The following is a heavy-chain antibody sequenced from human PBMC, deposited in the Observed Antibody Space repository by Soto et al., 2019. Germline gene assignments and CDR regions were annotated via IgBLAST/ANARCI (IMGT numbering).Heavy chain of an antibody. CDR3: AKGKDAARRDHYDILTPLDY. D-gene: IGHD3-9*01. CDR2: IYYSGST. V-gene: IGHV4-59*01. CDR1: GGSISSYY. Sequence: SETLSLTCTVSGGSISSYYWSWIRQPPGKGLEWIGYIYYSGSTNYNPSLKSRVTISVDTSKNQFSLKLSSVTAADTAIYYCAKGKDAARRDHYDILTPLDYWGPGTLVTV. J-gene: IGHJ4*02.